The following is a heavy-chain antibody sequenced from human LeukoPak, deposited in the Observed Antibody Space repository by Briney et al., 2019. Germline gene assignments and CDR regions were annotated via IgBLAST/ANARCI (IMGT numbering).Heavy chain of an antibody. J-gene: IGHJ4*02. CDR2: IYYSGST. CDR3: ASIFSPVAGYDY. D-gene: IGHD6-19*01. Sequence: PSETLSLTCTVSGGSISSSSYYWGWLRQPPGKGLEWTGSIYYSGSTYYSPSLKSRVTISVDTSKNQFSLKLSSVTAADTAVYYCASIFSPVAGYDYWGQGTLVTVSS. CDR1: GGSISSSSYY. V-gene: IGHV4-39*07.